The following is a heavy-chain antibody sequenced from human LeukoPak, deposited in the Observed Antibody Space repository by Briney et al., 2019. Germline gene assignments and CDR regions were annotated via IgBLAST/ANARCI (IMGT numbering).Heavy chain of an antibody. CDR1: GFTFSSYA. CDR2: IKQDGSEK. Sequence: GGSLRLSCAASGFTFSSYAMSWVRQAPGKGLEWVANIKQDGSEKYYVDSVKGRFTISRDNAKNSLYLQMNSLRAEDTAVYYCARSFWSGREPFDYWGQGTLVTVSS. J-gene: IGHJ4*02. V-gene: IGHV3-7*01. CDR3: ARSFWSGREPFDY. D-gene: IGHD3-3*01.